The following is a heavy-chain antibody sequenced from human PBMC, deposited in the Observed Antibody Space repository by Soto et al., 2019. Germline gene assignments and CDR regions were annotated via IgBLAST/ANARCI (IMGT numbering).Heavy chain of an antibody. Sequence: QLQLQESGPGLVKPSETLSLTCTVSGGSISSSSYYWGWIRQPPGKGLEWIGSIYYSGSTYYNPSLKSRVTISVDTSKNQFSLKLRSVTAADTAVYYCARLPMGPSSYYYYYYGMDVWGQGTTVTVSS. CDR3: ARLPMGPSSYYYYYYGMDV. CDR2: IYYSGST. V-gene: IGHV4-39*01. CDR1: GGSISSSSYY. D-gene: IGHD3-16*01. J-gene: IGHJ6*02.